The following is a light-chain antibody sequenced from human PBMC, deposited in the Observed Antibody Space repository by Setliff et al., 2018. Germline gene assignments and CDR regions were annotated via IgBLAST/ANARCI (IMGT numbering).Light chain of an antibody. J-gene: IGLJ2*01. Sequence: QSALTQPASVSGPPGQSITISCTGTSSDVGLYNLVSWYQQHPGKAPKLIIYEVTKRPSGVSDRFSGSKSGNTASLTISGLQPEDEADYHCSSYTVKSTVIFAGGTKVTVL. V-gene: IGLV2-23*02. CDR2: EVT. CDR1: SSDVGLYNL. CDR3: SSYTVKSTVI.